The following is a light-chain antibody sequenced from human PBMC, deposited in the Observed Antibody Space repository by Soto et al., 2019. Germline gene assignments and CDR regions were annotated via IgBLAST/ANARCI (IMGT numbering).Light chain of an antibody. J-gene: IGKJ5*01. CDR1: QSVSSN. CDR2: GAS. V-gene: IGKV3-15*01. Sequence: EVVVTQSPATLSVSPWERATLSWGASQSVSSNLAWYQQKPGQAPRLLIYGASTRATGIPARFSGSGSGTEFTLTISSLQSEDFAVYYCHQYDNWPKTFGQGTRLEIK. CDR3: HQYDNWPKT.